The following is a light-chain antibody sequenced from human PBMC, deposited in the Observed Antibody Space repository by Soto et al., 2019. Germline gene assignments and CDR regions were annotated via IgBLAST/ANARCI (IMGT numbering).Light chain of an antibody. J-gene: IGKJ1*01. V-gene: IGKV3D-15*01. CDR2: GAS. CDR1: QSVSSSY. Sequence: EIVLTQSPGTLSLSPGERATLXXRASQSVSSSYLAWYQQKPGQAPRLXIYGASARATGIPAKFSGSGSGTEFTLTSSSLQSEDFAVYYCQQYNKWPRTFGQGTKVDI. CDR3: QQYNKWPRT.